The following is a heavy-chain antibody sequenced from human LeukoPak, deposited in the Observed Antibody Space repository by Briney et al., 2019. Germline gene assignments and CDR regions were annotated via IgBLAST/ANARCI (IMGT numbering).Heavy chain of an antibody. Sequence: PSETLSLTCTVSGGSISSSSYYWGWIRQPPGKGLEWIGSIYYSGSTYYHPSLKSRVTISVDTSKNQFSLKLSSVTAADTAVYYCARHIIKFDYWGQGTLVTVSS. CDR1: GGSISSSSYY. V-gene: IGHV4-39*01. J-gene: IGHJ4*02. CDR2: IYYSGST. CDR3: ARHIIKFDY.